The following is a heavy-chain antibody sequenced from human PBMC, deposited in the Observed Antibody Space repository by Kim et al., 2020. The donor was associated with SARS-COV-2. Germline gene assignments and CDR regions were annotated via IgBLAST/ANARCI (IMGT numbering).Heavy chain of an antibody. J-gene: IGHJ4*02. CDR1: GGSITSSSYY. D-gene: IGHD5-18*01. Sequence: SETLSLTCTVSGGSITSSSYYWVWIRQPPGKGLEWIGTIFHSGSTYYNPSLKSRVTISVDTSKNQFSLKLSSVTAADTAVYFCARPGVVDTAISYWGQGT. V-gene: IGHV4-39*01. CDR2: IFHSGST. CDR3: ARPGVVDTAISY.